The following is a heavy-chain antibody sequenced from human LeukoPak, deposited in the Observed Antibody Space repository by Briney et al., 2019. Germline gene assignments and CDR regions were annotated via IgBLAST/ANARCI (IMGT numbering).Heavy chain of an antibody. CDR2: IYPGDSDT. Sequence: GESLKISRRGSGYTFTSYWIGWVRQTPGKGLEWMGIIYPGDSDTRYSPSFQGQVTISADKSINTAYLQWSSLKASDTAMYYCARRRGSSSFGDYWGQGTLVTVSS. CDR1: GYTFTSYW. D-gene: IGHD6-13*01. J-gene: IGHJ4*02. CDR3: ARRRGSSSFGDY. V-gene: IGHV5-51*01.